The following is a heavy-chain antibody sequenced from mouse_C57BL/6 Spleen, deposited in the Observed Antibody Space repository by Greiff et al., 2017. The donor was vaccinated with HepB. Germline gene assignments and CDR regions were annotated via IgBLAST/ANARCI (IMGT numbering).Heavy chain of an antibody. D-gene: IGHD3-3*01. CDR2: IDPSDSET. CDR1: GYTFTSYW. Sequence: QVQLQQPGAELVRPGSSVKLSCKASGYTFTSYWMHWVKQRPIQGLEWISNIDPSDSETHYNQKFKDKATLTVDKSSSTAYMQLSSLTSEDSAVYYCARRGTSYYFDYWGQGTTLTVSS. V-gene: IGHV1-52*01. CDR3: ARRGTSYYFDY. J-gene: IGHJ2*01.